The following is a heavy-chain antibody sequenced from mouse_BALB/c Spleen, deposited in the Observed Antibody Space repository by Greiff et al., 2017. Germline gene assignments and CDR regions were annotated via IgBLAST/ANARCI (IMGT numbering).Heavy chain of an antibody. J-gene: IGHJ4*01. V-gene: IGHV14-4*02. CDR2: IDPENGDT. CDR1: GFNIKDYY. Sequence: VQLQQPGAELVRSGASVKLSCTASGFNIKDYYMHWVKQRPEQGLEWIGWIDPENGDTEYAPKFQGKATMTADTSSNTAYLQLSSLTSEDTAVYYCNAKEGRRYAMDDWGQGTSVTVSS. D-gene: IGHD2-14*01. CDR3: NAKEGRRYAMDD.